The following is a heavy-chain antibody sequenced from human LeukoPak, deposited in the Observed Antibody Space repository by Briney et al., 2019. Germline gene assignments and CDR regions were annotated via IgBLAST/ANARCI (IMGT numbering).Heavy chain of an antibody. V-gene: IGHV3-74*01. Sequence: GGSLRLSCAASGFTSSNYYMHWVRQAPGKGLVWVSRINSDGSSTSYADPVRGRFTISRDNAKNTRYLQMNGLRAGATVVYYCASALSDWGEGSLVTVSS. D-gene: IGHD3-16*02. CDR2: INSDGSST. CDR3: ASALSD. CDR1: GFTSSNYY. J-gene: IGHJ4*02.